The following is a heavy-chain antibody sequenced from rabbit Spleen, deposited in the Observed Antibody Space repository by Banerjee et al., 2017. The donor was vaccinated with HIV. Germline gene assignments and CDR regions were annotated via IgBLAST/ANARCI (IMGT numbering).Heavy chain of an antibody. CDR1: GFSFSRNY. CDR2: IAGSGSGFT. D-gene: IGHD1-1*01. CDR3: ARDTATSFSSYGMDL. V-gene: IGHV1S45*01. Sequence: QEQLVESGGGLVQPEGSLTLTCTASGFSFSRNYMCWVHQAPGKGLEWISCIAGSGSGFTYSATWATGRFTCSKTSSTTVTLQMTSLTVADTATYFCARDTATSFSSYGMDLWGQGTLVTV. J-gene: IGHJ6*01.